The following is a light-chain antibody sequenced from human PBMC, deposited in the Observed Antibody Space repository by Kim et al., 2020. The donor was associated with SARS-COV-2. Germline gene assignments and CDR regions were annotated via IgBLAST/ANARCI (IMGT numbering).Light chain of an antibody. Sequence: GPSSTISCTGTSSDIGSHNLVSWYQQHPTKAPTVIIFEVTKRPSGVSNRFSGSKSGNTASLTISGLQAEDEADYYCCSHASDRAVVFGGGTQLTVL. CDR1: SSDIGSHNL. J-gene: IGLJ2*01. CDR2: EVT. V-gene: IGLV2-23*02. CDR3: CSHASDRAVV.